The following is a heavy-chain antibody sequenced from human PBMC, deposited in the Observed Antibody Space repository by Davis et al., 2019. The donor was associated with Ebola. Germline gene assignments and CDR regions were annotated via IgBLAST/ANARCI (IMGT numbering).Heavy chain of an antibody. V-gene: IGHV3-23*01. J-gene: IGHJ5*02. CDR3: ARLMTSGFDWFDP. D-gene: IGHD4-17*01. Sequence: PGGSLRLSCAASGFTFSSYAMSWVRQAPGKGLEWVSAISGSGGSTDYADSVKGRFTISRDNSKNTLYLEMNSLSVEDTAVYYCARLMTSGFDWFDPWGQGTLVTVSS. CDR1: GFTFSSYA. CDR2: ISGSGGST.